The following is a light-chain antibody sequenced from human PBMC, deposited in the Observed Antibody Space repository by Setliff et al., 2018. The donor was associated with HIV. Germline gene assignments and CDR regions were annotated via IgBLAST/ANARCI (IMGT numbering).Light chain of an antibody. CDR3: SSYTSSFTRV. Sequence: QSAPTQPASVSGSPGQSITISCTGTSSDVGGYDYVSWYQQHPGKAPKLMIYEVSNRPSGVSNRFSGSKSGNTASLTISGLQAEGEADYYCSSYTSSFTRVFGTGTKGTVL. CDR1: SSDVGGYDY. CDR2: EVS. V-gene: IGLV2-14*01. J-gene: IGLJ1*01.